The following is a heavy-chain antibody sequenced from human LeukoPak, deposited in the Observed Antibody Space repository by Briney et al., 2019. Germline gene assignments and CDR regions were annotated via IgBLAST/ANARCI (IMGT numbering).Heavy chain of an antibody. Sequence: GGSLRLSCAASGFTFSSYAMSWVRQAPGKGLEWVSAISGSGMSTYYADSVKGRLNVSRDDSKNMLYLQMNSLTVEDTAVYYCVLDIARDVIRGFAFFDYWGHGTLVTVSS. CDR2: ISGSGMST. J-gene: IGHJ4*01. CDR1: GFTFSSYA. D-gene: IGHD3-10*01. V-gene: IGHV3-23*01. CDR3: VLDIARDVIRGFAFFDY.